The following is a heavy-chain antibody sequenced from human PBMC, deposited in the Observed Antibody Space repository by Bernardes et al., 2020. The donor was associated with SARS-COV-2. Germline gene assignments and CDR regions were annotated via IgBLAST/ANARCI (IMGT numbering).Heavy chain of an antibody. J-gene: IGHJ6*02. CDR3: ARAYGGSYYYGMDV. CDR2: ISYDGSNK. Sequence: GGSLRLSCESSRFPLSNYWMAWVRQAPGKGLEWVAVISYDGSNKYYADSVKGRFTISRDNSKNTLYLQMNSLRAEDTAVYYCARAYGGSYYYGMDVWGQGTTVTVSS. D-gene: IGHD3-10*01. CDR1: RFPLSNYW. V-gene: IGHV3-30-3*01.